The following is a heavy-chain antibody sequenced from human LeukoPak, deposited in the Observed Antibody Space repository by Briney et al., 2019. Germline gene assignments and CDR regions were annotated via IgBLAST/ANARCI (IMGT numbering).Heavy chain of an antibody. CDR1: GYTFTGYY. Sequence: ASVKVSCKASGYTFTGYYMHWVRQAPGQGLEWMGWINPNTGGTNYAQKFHGRVTMARDTSISTAYMELSGLRSDDTALYYCATVRADWGSYFDYWGQGTLVTVSS. J-gene: IGHJ4*02. D-gene: IGHD3-16*01. V-gene: IGHV1-2*02. CDR3: ATVRADWGSYFDY. CDR2: INPNTGGT.